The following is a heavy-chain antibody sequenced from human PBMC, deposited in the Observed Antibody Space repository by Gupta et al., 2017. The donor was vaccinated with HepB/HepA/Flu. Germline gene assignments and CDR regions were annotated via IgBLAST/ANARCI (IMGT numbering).Heavy chain of an antibody. J-gene: IGHJ3*02. V-gene: IGHV3-23*01. D-gene: IGHD1-26*01. CDR2: LRDTGDST. Sequence: EVQLLASGGGLVQPGGSLRLSCAASGFTFSNYAMSWVRQAPGKGLQWVSVLRDTGDSTYYADSVKGRFTISRDNSKNTVYLQMNSLRVEDTAVYYCARRRPIVGATSAFDIWGQGTMVTVSS. CDR3: ARRRPIVGATSAFDI. CDR1: GFTFSNYA.